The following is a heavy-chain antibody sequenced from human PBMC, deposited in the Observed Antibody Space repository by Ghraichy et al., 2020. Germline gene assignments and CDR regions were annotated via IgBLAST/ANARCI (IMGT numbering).Heavy chain of an antibody. CDR2: ISGSGGST. CDR1: GFTFSSYA. CDR3: AKAQSYIVLMVST. Sequence: GESLNISCAASGFTFSSYAMSWVRQAPGKGLEWVSAISGSGGSTYYADSVKGRFTISRDNSKNTLYLQMNSLRAEDTAVYYCAKAQSYIVLMVSTWGQGTLVTVSS. D-gene: IGHD2-8*01. J-gene: IGHJ5*02. V-gene: IGHV3-23*01.